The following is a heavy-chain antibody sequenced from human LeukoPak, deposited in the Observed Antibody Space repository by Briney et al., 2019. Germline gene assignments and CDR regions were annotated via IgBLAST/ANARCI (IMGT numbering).Heavy chain of an antibody. V-gene: IGHV1-3*01. CDR2: INAGNGNT. CDR1: GYTFTSYA. CDR3: ARDPRAGSGYTP. Sequence: GASAKVSCKASGYTFTSYAMHWVRQAPGHRLEWMGWINAGNGNTKYSQKFQGRVTITRDTSASTAYMELSSLRSEDTAVYYCARDPRAGSGYTPWGQGTLVTVSS. D-gene: IGHD3-3*01. J-gene: IGHJ5*02.